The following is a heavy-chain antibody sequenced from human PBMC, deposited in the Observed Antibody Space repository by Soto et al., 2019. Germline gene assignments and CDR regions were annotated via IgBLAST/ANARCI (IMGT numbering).Heavy chain of an antibody. V-gene: IGHV4-59*01. CDR3: AHVHSSGYYLDY. D-gene: IGHD3-22*01. CDR2: IYYSGST. CDR1: GGSISSYF. Sequence: PSETLSLTCTVSGGSISSYFWTWIRQPPGKGLEWIGYIYYSGSTNYNPSLKSRVTISVDTSKNQFSLNLSSVTAADTAVYFCAHVHSSGYYLDYWGQGTLVTVSS. J-gene: IGHJ4*02.